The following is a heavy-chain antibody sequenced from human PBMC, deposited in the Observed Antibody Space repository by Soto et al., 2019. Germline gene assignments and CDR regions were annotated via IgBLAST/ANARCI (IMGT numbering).Heavy chain of an antibody. CDR3: ASRDCSSTSCPIIYYYYGMDV. Sequence: ASVKVSCKASGYTFTSYGISWVRQAPGQGLEWMGWISAYNGNTNYAQKLQGRVTMTTDTSTSTAYMELSSLRSEDTAVYYCASRDCSSTSCPIIYYYYGMDVWGQGTTVTVSS. J-gene: IGHJ6*02. D-gene: IGHD2-2*01. CDR1: GYTFTSYG. CDR2: ISAYNGNT. V-gene: IGHV1-18*04.